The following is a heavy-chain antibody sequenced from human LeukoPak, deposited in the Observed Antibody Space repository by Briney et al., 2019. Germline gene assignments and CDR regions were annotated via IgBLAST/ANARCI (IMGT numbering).Heavy chain of an antibody. Sequence: SETLSLTCAVYGGSISGYYWSWIRQPPGKGLEWIGEINHSGSTNYNPSLKSRVTISVDTSKNQFSLKLSSVTAADTAVYYCASIAAAGTFGYYYYYYMDIWGKGTTVTVSS. V-gene: IGHV4-34*01. D-gene: IGHD6-13*01. J-gene: IGHJ6*03. CDR1: GGSISGYY. CDR3: ASIAAAGTFGYYYYYYMDI. CDR2: INHSGST.